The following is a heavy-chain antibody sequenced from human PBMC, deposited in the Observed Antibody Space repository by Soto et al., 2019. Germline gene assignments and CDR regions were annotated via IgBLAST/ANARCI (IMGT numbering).Heavy chain of an antibody. D-gene: IGHD1-1*01. Sequence: EVQLVESGGGLVKPGGSLRLSCAASGFTFSSYSMNWVRQAPGKGLEWVSSISSSSSYIYYADSVKGRFTISRDNAKNSLYLQMKSLRAEDTAVYYCARDGTICRYYMDVWGKGNTGTVSS. CDR1: GFTFSSYS. CDR3: ARDGTICRYYMDV. CDR2: ISSSSSYI. J-gene: IGHJ6*03. V-gene: IGHV3-21*01.